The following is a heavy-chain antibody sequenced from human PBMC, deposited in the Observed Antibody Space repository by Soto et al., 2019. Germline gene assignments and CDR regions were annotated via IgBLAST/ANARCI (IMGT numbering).Heavy chain of an antibody. CDR3: ARDLKYPLFKPGIAAAVGVKGMDV. Sequence: PSDTLSLTCAVSGGSISSSNWWSWVRQPPGKGLEWIGEIYHSGSTNYNPSLKSRVTISVDKSKNQFSLKLSSVTAADTAVYYCARDLKYPLFKPGIAAAVGVKGMDVWGQGTTVTVS. J-gene: IGHJ6*02. D-gene: IGHD6-13*01. V-gene: IGHV4-4*02. CDR1: GGSISSSNW. CDR2: IYHSGST.